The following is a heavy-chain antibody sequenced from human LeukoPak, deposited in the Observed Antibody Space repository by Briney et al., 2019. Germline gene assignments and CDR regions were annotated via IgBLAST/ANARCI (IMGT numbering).Heavy chain of an antibody. CDR1: GFTFDDYA. CDR3: AKDTGPTIGASSFDY. D-gene: IGHD3-10*01. Sequence: GGSLRLSCAASGFTFDDYAMHWVRQAPGKGLEWVSGISWNSGSIGYADSVKGRFTISRDNAKNSLYLQMNSLRAEDMALYYCAKDTGPTIGASSFDYWGQGTLVTVSS. CDR2: ISWNSGSI. J-gene: IGHJ4*02. V-gene: IGHV3-9*03.